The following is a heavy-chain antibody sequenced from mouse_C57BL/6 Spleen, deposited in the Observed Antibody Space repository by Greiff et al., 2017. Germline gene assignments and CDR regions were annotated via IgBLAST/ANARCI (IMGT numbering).Heavy chain of an antibody. CDR1: GYSITSGYY. Sequence: EVQRVESGPGLVKPSQSLSLTCSVTGYSITSGYYWNWIRQFPGNKLEWMGYISYDGSNNSNPSLKNRISITRDTSTNQFFLKLNSVTTEDTATYYYARELGRLYAMDYWGQGTSVTVSS. CDR2: ISYDGSN. V-gene: IGHV3-6*01. J-gene: IGHJ4*01. CDR3: ARELGRLYAMDY. D-gene: IGHD4-1*01.